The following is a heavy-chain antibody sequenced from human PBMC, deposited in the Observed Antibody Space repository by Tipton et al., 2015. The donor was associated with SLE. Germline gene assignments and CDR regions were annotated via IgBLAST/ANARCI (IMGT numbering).Heavy chain of an antibody. Sequence: RSLRLSCAASGFTFSSYAMHWVRQAPGKGLEWVAVISYDGSNKYYADSVKGRFTISRDNSKNTLYLQMNSLRAEDTAVYYCARDYSSSSWYFDLWGRGTLVTVSS. CDR1: GFTFSSYA. D-gene: IGHD6-6*01. J-gene: IGHJ2*01. CDR3: ARDYSSSSWYFDL. V-gene: IGHV3-30-3*01. CDR2: ISYDGSNK.